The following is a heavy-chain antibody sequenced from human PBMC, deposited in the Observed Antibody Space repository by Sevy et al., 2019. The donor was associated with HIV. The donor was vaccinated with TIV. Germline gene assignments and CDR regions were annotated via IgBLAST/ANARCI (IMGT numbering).Heavy chain of an antibody. J-gene: IGHJ6*02. V-gene: IGHV3-49*03. CDR1: GFTFGDYA. CDR3: TRVHSSGWYSPFYSYYGMDV. Sequence: GGSLRLSCTASGFTFGDYAMSWFRQAPGKGLEWVGFIRSKAYGGTTEYAASVKGRFTISRDDSKSIAYLQMNSLKTEDTAVYYCTRVHSSGWYSPFYSYYGMDVWGQGTTVTVSS. D-gene: IGHD6-19*01. CDR2: IRSKAYGGTT.